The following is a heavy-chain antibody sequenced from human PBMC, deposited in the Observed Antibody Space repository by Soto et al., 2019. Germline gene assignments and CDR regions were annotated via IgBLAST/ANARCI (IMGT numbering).Heavy chain of an antibody. D-gene: IGHD1-7*01. CDR1: GFTFSSYA. CDR3: AKLGFVLMELYYFHQ. J-gene: IGHJ4*01. Sequence: GGSLRLSCTASGFTFSSYAMSWVRQAPGKELEWVSTISGNSGKTNYAESVKGRFSISRDNSKNTVHLQLDSLRAEDTAVYFCAKLGFVLMELYYFHQWGHGTLVTVS. CDR2: ISGNSGKT. V-gene: IGHV3-23*01.